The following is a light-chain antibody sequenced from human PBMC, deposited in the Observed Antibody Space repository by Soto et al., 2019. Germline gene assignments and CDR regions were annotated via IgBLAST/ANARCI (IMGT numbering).Light chain of an antibody. V-gene: IGKV3-15*01. Sequence: EIVITQSPATLSGAPGERSTLSWMASQSVSSNLAWYQQKPGQAPRLLIYGASTRATGIPARFSGSGSGTEFTLTISSLQSEDFAVYYCQQYNSAPLTFGRGTTVDIK. J-gene: IGKJ4*01. CDR2: GAS. CDR3: QQYNSAPLT. CDR1: QSVSSN.